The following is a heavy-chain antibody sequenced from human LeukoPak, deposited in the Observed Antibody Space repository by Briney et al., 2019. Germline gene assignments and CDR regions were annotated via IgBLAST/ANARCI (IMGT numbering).Heavy chain of an antibody. J-gene: IGHJ4*02. CDR1: GFTFSSYG. Sequence: GGSLRLSCAASGFTFSSYGMHWVRQAPGKGLEWVAVIWYDGSNKYYADSVKGRFTISRDNSKNTLYLQMNSLRAEDTAVYYCAPTSGSYSFDYWGQGTLVTVSS. D-gene: IGHD1-26*01. CDR2: IWYDGSNK. CDR3: APTSGSYSFDY. V-gene: IGHV3-33*01.